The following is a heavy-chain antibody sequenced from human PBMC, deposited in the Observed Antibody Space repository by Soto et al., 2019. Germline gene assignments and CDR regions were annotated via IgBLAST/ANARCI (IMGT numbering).Heavy chain of an antibody. D-gene: IGHD2-2*01. CDR2: INAGNGNT. J-gene: IGHJ6*02. CDR3: AKGPAIVLVPAAMNYYYGMDV. Sequence: ASVKVSCKASGYTFTGYAMHWVRQAPGQRLEWMGWINAGNGNTKYSQKFQGRVTITRDTSASTAYMELSSLRSEDTAVYYCAKGPAIVLVPAAMNYYYGMDVWGQGTTVTVSS. CDR1: GYTFTGYA. V-gene: IGHV1-3*01.